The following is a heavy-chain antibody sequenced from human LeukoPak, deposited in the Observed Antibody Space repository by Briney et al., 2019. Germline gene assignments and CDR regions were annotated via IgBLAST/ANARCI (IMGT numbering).Heavy chain of an antibody. D-gene: IGHD2-15*01. CDR1: GYSFTSYR. J-gene: IGHJ4*02. CDR2: IYPGDSDT. V-gene: IGHV5-51*01. Sequence: GESLKISCKGSGYSFTSYRIGWVRQMPGKGLEWMGIIYPGDSDTRYSPSFQGQVTISADKSISTAYLQWSSLRASDTAIYYCARRAGSCSGGSCEYFEYWGQGTLVTVSS. CDR3: ARRAGSCSGGSCEYFEY.